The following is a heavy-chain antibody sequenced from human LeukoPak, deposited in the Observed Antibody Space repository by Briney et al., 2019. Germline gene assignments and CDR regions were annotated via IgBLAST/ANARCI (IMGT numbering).Heavy chain of an antibody. CDR2: ISYDGSNK. CDR1: GFTFSNYA. V-gene: IGHV3-30*04. J-gene: IGHJ4*02. CDR3: ARRAGAYSHPYDY. D-gene: IGHD4/OR15-4a*01. Sequence: QPGGSLRLSCAASGFTFSNYAMHWVRQAPGKGLEWVAVISYDGSNKYYTDSVKGRFTISRDNAKNSLYLQMNSLRAEDTAVYYCARRAGAYSHPYDYWGQGTLVTVSS.